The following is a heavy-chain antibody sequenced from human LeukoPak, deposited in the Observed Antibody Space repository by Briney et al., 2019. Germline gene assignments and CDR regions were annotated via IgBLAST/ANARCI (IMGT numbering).Heavy chain of an antibody. CDR3: ARGVFEYSSSLDGMDV. CDR2: IIPIFGTA. V-gene: IGHV1-69*13. CDR1: GGTFGSYA. D-gene: IGHD6-6*01. J-gene: IGHJ6*02. Sequence: GASVKVSSKASGGTFGSYAISWVRQAPGQGLEWMGAIIPIFGTANYAQKFRGRVRITADDSRSTAYMELSSLRSEDTAVYYCARGVFEYSSSLDGMDVWGQGTTVTVSS.